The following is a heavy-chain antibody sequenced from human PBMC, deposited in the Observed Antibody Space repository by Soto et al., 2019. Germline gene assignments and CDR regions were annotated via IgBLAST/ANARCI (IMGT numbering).Heavy chain of an antibody. D-gene: IGHD3-22*01. Sequence: PGGSLRLSCAASGFTFSSYGMHWVRQAPGKGLEWVAVISYDGSNKYYADSVKGRFTISRDNSKNTLYLQMNSLRAEDTAVYYCAKDPAPYYYDSSGYRYFDYWGQGTLVTVSS. CDR3: AKDPAPYYYDSSGYRYFDY. J-gene: IGHJ4*02. V-gene: IGHV3-30*18. CDR2: ISYDGSNK. CDR1: GFTFSSYG.